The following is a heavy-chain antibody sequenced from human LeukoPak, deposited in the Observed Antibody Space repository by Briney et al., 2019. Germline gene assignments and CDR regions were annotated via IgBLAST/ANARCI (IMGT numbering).Heavy chain of an antibody. CDR3: ARAGKPIVGARQGFDY. D-gene: IGHD1-26*01. CDR1: GGTFSSYV. V-gene: IGHV1-69*05. Sequence: SVKVSCKASGGTFSSYVVTWVRQAPGQGLEWMGGIVPIFGPANYAQKFQGRVTITTDESTSTAYMELNSLTSEDTAVYYCARAGKPIVGARQGFDYWGQGTLVTVSS. J-gene: IGHJ4*02. CDR2: IVPIFGPA.